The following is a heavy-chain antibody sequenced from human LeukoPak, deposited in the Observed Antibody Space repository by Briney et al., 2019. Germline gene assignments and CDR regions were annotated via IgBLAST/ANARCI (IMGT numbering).Heavy chain of an antibody. V-gene: IGHV1-18*01. CDR3: ARDRGITMMVRGVRTSYYFDY. D-gene: IGHD3-22*01. J-gene: IGHJ4*02. CDR2: ISAYNGNT. Sequence: ASVKVSCKASGYTFTSYGISWVRQAPGQGLEWMGWISAYNGNTNYAQKLQGRVTMTTDTSTSTAYMELRSLRSDDTAVYYCARDRGITMMVRGVRTSYYFDYWGQGTLVTVSS. CDR1: GYTFTSYG.